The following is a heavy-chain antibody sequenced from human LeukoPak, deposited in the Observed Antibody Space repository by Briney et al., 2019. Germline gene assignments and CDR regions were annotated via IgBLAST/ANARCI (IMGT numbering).Heavy chain of an antibody. J-gene: IGHJ4*02. CDR2: ISSSSSYI. D-gene: IGHD2-2*01. Sequence: GGSLRLSCAASGFTFSSYSMNWVRQAPGKGLEWVSSISSSSSYINYADSVKGRFTISRDNAKNSLYLQMNSLRAEDTAVYYCARGEVVVVPAALDYWGQGTLVTVSS. CDR3: ARGEVVVVPAALDY. V-gene: IGHV3-21*01. CDR1: GFTFSSYS.